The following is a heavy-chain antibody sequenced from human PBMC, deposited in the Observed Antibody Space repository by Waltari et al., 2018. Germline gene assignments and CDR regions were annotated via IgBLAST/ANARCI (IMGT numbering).Heavy chain of an antibody. Sequence: QVQLQESGPGLVKPSETLSLTCTASGGSITGSYWSWIRTPPGKGLEWIGHIYYNGNTDYNPSLKSRVTISVDTSKNQFSLKLSSVTAADTAVYYCAREIYGGNSRPYDYWGQGTLVIVSS. V-gene: IGHV4-59*01. CDR1: GGSITGSY. CDR3: AREIYGGNSRPYDY. J-gene: IGHJ4*02. CDR2: IYYNGNT. D-gene: IGHD4-17*01.